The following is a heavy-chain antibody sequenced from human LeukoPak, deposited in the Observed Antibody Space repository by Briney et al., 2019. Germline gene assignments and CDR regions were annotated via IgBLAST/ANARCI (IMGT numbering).Heavy chain of an antibody. CDR3: ARGYSTSSEGDYFDY. D-gene: IGHD6-6*01. J-gene: IGHJ4*02. Sequence: SETLSLTCTVSGASITTYYWTWIRQPPGKGLEWIGYIYHSGSTNYNPSLKGRVTISLDTSRNQFSLRLSSVTAADTAVYFCARGYSTSSEGDYFDYWGQGSLVTVSS. V-gene: IGHV4-59*01. CDR1: GASITTYY. CDR2: IYHSGST.